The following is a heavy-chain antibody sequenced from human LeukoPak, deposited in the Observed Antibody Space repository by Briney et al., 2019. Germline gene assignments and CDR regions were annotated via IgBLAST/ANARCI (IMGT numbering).Heavy chain of an antibody. CDR2: IYTSGST. D-gene: IGHD6-19*01. CDR3: ARELGIAVAAVAVSVRYYMDV. J-gene: IGHJ6*03. V-gene: IGHV4-4*07. Sequence: SETLPLTCTVSGGSISSYYWSWIRQPAGKGLEWIGRIYTSGSTNYNPSLKSRVTMSVDTSKNQFSLKLSSVTAADTAVYYCARELGIAVAAVAVSVRYYMDVWGKGTTVTISS. CDR1: GGSISSYY.